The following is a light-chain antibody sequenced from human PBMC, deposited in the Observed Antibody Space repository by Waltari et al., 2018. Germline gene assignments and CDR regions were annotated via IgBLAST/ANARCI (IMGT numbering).Light chain of an antibody. CDR2: DAS. J-gene: IGKJ4*01. Sequence: IQMTKSPSSLSASVGDRVTITCQASQDITNYLNWYQQKPGKAPKLLIYDASNLGTGVPSRFSGSGSGTDFTFTISSLQPEDIATYYCQQYDNLPLTFGGGTKVEIK. CDR1: QDITNY. CDR3: QQYDNLPLT. V-gene: IGKV1-33*01.